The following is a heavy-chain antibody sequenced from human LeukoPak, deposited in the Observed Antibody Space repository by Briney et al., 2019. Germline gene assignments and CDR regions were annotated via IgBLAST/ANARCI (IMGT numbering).Heavy chain of an antibody. CDR1: GGSFSGYY. CDR3: ARGGSCSSTSCYAVVMGFDP. V-gene: IGHV4-34*01. J-gene: IGHJ5*02. CDR2: INHSGST. Sequence: PSETLSLTCAVYGGSFSGYYWSWIRQPPGKGLEWIGEINHSGSTNYNPSLKSRVTISVDTSKSQFSLKLSSVTAADTAVYYCARGGSCSSTSCYAVVMGFDPWGQGTLVTVSS. D-gene: IGHD2-2*01.